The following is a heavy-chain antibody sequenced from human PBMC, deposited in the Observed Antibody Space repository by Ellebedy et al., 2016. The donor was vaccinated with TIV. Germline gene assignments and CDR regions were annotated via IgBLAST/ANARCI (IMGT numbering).Heavy chain of an antibody. D-gene: IGHD3-3*01. CDR3: ARDGDMFWRNEGMDV. CDR2: IIPIFGTA. CDR1: GGTFSSYA. J-gene: IGHJ6*02. V-gene: IGHV1-69*06. Sequence: ASVKVSCKASGGTFSSYAISWVRQAPGQGLEWMGGIIPIFGTANYAQKFQGRVTITADKSTSTAYMELSSLRSEDTAVYYCARDGDMFWRNEGMDVWGQGTTVTVSS.